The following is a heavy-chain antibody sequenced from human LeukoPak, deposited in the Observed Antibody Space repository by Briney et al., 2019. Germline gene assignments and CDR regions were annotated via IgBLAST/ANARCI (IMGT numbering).Heavy chain of an antibody. CDR1: GFTFSDYY. V-gene: IGHV3-11*01. D-gene: IGHD3-10*01. CDR2: ISRSGVTK. Sequence: SGGSLRLSCAASGFTFSDYYMSWIRQAPGKGLEWVSYISRSGVTKYYADSVKGRFTISRDNAKNSLYLQMNSLRAEDTAVYYCARGHYGSGSYYNLDYWGQGTLVTVSS. J-gene: IGHJ4*02. CDR3: ARGHYGSGSYYNLDY.